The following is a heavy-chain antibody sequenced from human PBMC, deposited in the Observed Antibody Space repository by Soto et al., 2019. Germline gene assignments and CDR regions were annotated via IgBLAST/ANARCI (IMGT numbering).Heavy chain of an antibody. CDR2: IWADGTHK. Sequence: QVQLVESGGGVVQPGTSLRLSCAVSGYTVSTYGMHWVRQAPGKGLEWLAVIWADGTHKYYLESVNGRFTISRDNSKNTLDLQMNNLRVEDTAVYYCVRGDTAVAPAFDYWGQGSLVTVSS. D-gene: IGHD6-19*01. CDR3: VRGDTAVAPAFDY. CDR1: GYTVSTYG. V-gene: IGHV3-33*01. J-gene: IGHJ4*02.